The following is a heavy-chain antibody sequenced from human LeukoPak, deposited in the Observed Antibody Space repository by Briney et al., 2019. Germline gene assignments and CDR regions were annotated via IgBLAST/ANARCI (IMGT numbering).Heavy chain of an antibody. CDR2: IYYSGST. Sequence: PSETLSLTCTVSGGFISSGGYYWSWIRQHPGKGLEWIGYIYYSGSTYYNPSLKSRVTISVDTSKKQFSLKLRSVTAADTAVYYCAEMDTAMGTYWGQGTLVTVSS. V-gene: IGHV4-31*03. CDR3: AEMDTAMGTY. CDR1: GGFISSGGYY. J-gene: IGHJ4*02. D-gene: IGHD5-18*01.